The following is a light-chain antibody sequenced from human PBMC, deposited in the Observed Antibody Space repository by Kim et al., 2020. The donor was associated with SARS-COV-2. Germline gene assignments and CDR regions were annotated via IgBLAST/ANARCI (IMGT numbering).Light chain of an antibody. CDR1: QSVSSY. J-gene: IGKJ4*01. CDR3: QQRSNWPPGA. CDR2: DAS. V-gene: IGKV3-11*01. Sequence: PGERAPLSCRASQSVSSYLAWYQQKPGQAPRLLIYDASNRATGIPARFSGSGSGTDFTLTISSLEPEDFAVYYCQQRSNWPPGAFGGGTKVDIK.